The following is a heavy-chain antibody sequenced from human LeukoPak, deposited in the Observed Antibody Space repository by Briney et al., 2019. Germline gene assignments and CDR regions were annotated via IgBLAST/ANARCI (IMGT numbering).Heavy chain of an antibody. J-gene: IGHJ3*02. CDR1: GGSISSGGYS. Sequence: PSETLSLTCAVSGGSISSGGYSWSWIRQPPGKGLEWIGYIYHSGSTYYNPSLKSRVTISVDRSKNQFSLKLSSVTAADTAVYYCASMKNYYDSSGYYWRFFDIWGQGTMVTVSS. CDR3: ASMKNYYDSSGYYWRFFDI. CDR2: IYHSGST. V-gene: IGHV4-30-2*01. D-gene: IGHD3-22*01.